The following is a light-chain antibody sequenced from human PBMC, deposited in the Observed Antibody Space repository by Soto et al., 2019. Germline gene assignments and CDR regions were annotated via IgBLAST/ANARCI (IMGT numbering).Light chain of an antibody. CDR3: MQGTHWPIT. J-gene: IGKJ5*01. CDR2: KVS. Sequence: DVVMTQSPLSLPVTLGQPASIACRSKQSLVHSDGIAYFSWFQQRPGRSPRSLIYKVSNRDSGVPARFSGSGSGTDFALKISRVEAEDVSVYYCMQGTHWPITFGQGTRLEIK. V-gene: IGKV2-30*02. CDR1: QSLVHSDGIAY.